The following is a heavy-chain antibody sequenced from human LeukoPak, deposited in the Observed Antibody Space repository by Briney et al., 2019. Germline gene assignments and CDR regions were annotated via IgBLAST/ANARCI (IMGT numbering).Heavy chain of an antibody. J-gene: IGHJ5*02. CDR2: IHYSGST. CDR1: GGXISSYY. D-gene: IGHD3-16*01. Sequence: SETLSLTCIVSGGXISSYYCSWIRQPPGKGLEWIGHIHYSGSTNYNPSVKSRVVISVDTSKNQTSLKLSSVPAADTPVYYCARRNGGNWFDPWGQGTLVTVSS. CDR3: ARRNGGNWFDP. V-gene: IGHV4-59*08.